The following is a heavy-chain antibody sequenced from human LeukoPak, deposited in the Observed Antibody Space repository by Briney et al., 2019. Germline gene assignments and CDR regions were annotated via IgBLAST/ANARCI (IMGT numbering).Heavy chain of an antibody. CDR1: GFTFSSYS. CDR3: ARDFLASYYDSSGYLDY. D-gene: IGHD3-22*01. Sequence: GGSLRLSCAASGFTFSSYSMNWVRQAPGKGLEWVSYISSSSSTIYYADSVKGRFTISRDDAENSLYLQMNSLRAEDTAVYYCARDFLASYYDSSGYLDYWGQGTLVTVSS. J-gene: IGHJ4*02. CDR2: ISSSSSTI. V-gene: IGHV3-48*01.